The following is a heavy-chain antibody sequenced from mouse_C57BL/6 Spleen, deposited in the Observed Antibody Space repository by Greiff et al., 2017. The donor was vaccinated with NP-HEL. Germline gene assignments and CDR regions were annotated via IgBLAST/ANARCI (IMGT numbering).Heavy chain of an antibody. V-gene: IGHV6-3*01. Sequence: DVMLVESGGGLVQPGGSMKLSCVASGFTFSNYWMNWVRQSPEKGLEWVAQIRLKSDNYATHYAESVKGRFTISRDDSKSSVYLQMNNLRAEDTGIYYCTGDLWPLDYWGQGTTLTVSS. CDR2: IRLKSDNYAT. CDR1: GFTFSNYW. CDR3: TGDLWPLDY. D-gene: IGHD1-1*02. J-gene: IGHJ2*01.